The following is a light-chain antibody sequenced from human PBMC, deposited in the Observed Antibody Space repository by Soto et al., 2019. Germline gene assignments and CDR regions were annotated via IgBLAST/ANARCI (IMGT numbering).Light chain of an antibody. J-gene: IGLJ2*01. CDR3: NSYAGTNNYVV. V-gene: IGLV2-8*01. CDR2: EVS. Sequence: QSVLTQPPSESGSPGQSVAISCTGTSSDVGGYNYVSWYQQHPGKAPKLMIYEVSKRPSGVPDRFSGSKSGNTASLTVSGLQAEDEAEYYCNSYAGTNNYVVFGGGTKVTVL. CDR1: SSDVGGYNY.